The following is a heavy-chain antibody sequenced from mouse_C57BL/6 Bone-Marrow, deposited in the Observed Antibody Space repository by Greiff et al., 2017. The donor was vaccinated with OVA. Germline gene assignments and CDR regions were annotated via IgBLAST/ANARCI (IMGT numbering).Heavy chain of an antibody. Sequence: VQLQQPGAELVKPGASVKMSCKASGYTFPSYWITWVKQRPGQGLEWIGDIYPGSGSPNYHEKFKSKATLTVDPSSSTAYMQLSSLTSEDSAVYYCAIGGLLRPLFAYWGQGTLVTVSA. CDR2: IYPGSGSP. CDR3: AIGGLLRPLFAY. CDR1: GYTFPSYW. V-gene: IGHV1-55*01. J-gene: IGHJ3*01. D-gene: IGHD2-3*01.